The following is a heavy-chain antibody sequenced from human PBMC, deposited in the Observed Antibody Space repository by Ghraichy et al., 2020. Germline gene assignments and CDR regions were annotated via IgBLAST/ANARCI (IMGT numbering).Heavy chain of an antibody. J-gene: IGHJ5*02. D-gene: IGHD6-25*01. V-gene: IGHV4-39*01. CDR3: GRAATSAVRFDT. Sequence: SETLSLTCTVSGASINSYSHYWAWLRQPPGGGLEWLGSAHYRGTTYYDPSLDSRVSISLDTSKGQVSLSLKSVTAADTALYFCGRAATSAVRFDTWGRGTRVTVSS. CDR1: GASINSYSHY. CDR2: AHYRGTT.